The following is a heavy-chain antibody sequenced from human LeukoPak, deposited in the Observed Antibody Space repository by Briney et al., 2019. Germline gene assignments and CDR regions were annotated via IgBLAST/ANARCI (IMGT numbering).Heavy chain of an antibody. CDR2: IYTSGST. Sequence: SETLSLTCTVSGGSISSRSYYWSWIRQPAGKGLEWIGRIYTSGSTNYSPSLKSRVTISIDTSKNQFSLKLSSVTAADTAVYYCARNGEYSTSRYFDYWGQGTLVIVSS. D-gene: IGHD6-6*01. J-gene: IGHJ4*02. CDR3: ARNGEYSTSRYFDY. V-gene: IGHV4-61*02. CDR1: GGSISSRSYY.